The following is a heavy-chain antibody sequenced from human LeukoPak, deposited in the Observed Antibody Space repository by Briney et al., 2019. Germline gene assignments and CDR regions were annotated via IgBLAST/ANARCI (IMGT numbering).Heavy chain of an antibody. V-gene: IGHV3-43*02. Sequence: PGGSLRLSCVAPGLPIADFAMHWVRQAPGKGLEWVSLISGDGVSIFYADSVKGRFSISRDNSKNSLYLEMNSLRTEDAAMYYCAKESGKFDYWGQGTLVAVSS. CDR3: AKESGKFDY. CDR2: ISGDGVSI. J-gene: IGHJ4*02. CDR1: GLPIADFA.